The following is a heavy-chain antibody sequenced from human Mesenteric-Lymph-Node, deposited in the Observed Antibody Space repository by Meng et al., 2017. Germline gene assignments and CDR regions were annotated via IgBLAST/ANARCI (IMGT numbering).Heavy chain of an antibody. D-gene: IGHD3-10*01. Sequence: ASVKVSCKVSDYTSTSNGISWLRQAPGQGLEWMGWISTSNADTNYAKNFQGRVIMTTDTSTSTVHMELRSLRFDDTAVYYCARDRELWFGELLSYYFDYWGQGTLVTVSS. CDR2: ISTSNADT. CDR1: DYTSTSNG. J-gene: IGHJ4*02. V-gene: IGHV1-18*01. CDR3: ARDRELWFGELLSYYFDY.